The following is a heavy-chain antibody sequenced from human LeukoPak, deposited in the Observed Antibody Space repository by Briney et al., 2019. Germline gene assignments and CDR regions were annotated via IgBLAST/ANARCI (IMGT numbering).Heavy chain of an antibody. CDR1: GFTFSSYE. Sequence: GGSLRLSCAASGFTFSSYEMNWVRQAPGKGLEWVSYISSSGSTIYYADSVKGRFTISRDNAKNSLYLQMNSLRAEDAAVYYCARGTDYYDSSGYKGDYWGQGTLVTVSS. CDR3: ARGTDYYDSSGYKGDY. J-gene: IGHJ4*02. D-gene: IGHD3-22*01. CDR2: ISSSGSTI. V-gene: IGHV3-48*03.